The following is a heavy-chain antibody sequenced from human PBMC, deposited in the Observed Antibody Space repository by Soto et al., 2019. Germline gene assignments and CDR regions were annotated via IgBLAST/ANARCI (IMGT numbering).Heavy chain of an antibody. CDR2: LVIVGET. V-gene: IGHV3-13*01. CDR3: QLKREFDS. CDR1: GFSFKTHD. J-gene: IGHJ4*02. Sequence: EVQLVESGGGLVSRGGSLRLSCAASGFSFKTHDVYWVRQGTGEGLGCVSSLVIVGETVYSESVKGRFTMSREIDRISLHLQSKSLRAGDTAVCYCQLKREFDSWGQGTLVTVSS. D-gene: IGHD1-1*01.